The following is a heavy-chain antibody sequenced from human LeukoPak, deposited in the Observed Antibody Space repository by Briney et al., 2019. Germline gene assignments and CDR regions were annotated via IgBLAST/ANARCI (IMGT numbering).Heavy chain of an antibody. V-gene: IGHV4-59*08. D-gene: IGHD3-10*01. CDR2: IYYSGNT. CDR1: SGSFGSYY. Sequence: SETLSLTCTVSSGSFGSYYWSWIRQPPGKGLEWIGYIYYSGNTNYDPSLKSRVTISVDTSKNQFSLKLSSVTAADTAVYYCARRGSGKYFDYWGQGTLVTVSS. J-gene: IGHJ4*02. CDR3: ARRGSGKYFDY.